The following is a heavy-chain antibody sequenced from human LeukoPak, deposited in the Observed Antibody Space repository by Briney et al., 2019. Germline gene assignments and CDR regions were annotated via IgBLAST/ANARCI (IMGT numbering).Heavy chain of an antibody. Sequence: PGGSLRLSCAASGFAFSSYGMHWVRQAPGKGLEWVAYIHYDSSTEDYADSVKGRFTISRDNAKNSLYLQMNSLRAEDTAVYYCARPPGGDAFDIWGQGTMVTVSS. J-gene: IGHJ3*02. CDR1: GFAFSSYG. V-gene: IGHV3-30*02. CDR3: ARPPGGDAFDI. CDR2: IHYDSSTE. D-gene: IGHD3-10*01.